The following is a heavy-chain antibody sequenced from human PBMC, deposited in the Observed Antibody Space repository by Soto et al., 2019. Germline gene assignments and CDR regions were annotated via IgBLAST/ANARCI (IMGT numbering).Heavy chain of an antibody. CDR3: AGHRGATPVY. J-gene: IGHJ4*02. CDR1: GDSVSDDY. V-gene: IGHV4-39*01. CDR2: ISYIGTT. D-gene: IGHD1-26*01. Sequence: ETLSITFAFSGDSVSDDYWTWIRQPPGEGLGWVGSISYIGTTDYNSSLKSRVSLFVDTSKNQFSLKLRSVTAADTAVYYCAGHRGATPVYWGQGTVVTVSS.